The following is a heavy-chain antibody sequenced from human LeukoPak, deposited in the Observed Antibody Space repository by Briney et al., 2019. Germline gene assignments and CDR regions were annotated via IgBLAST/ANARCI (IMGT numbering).Heavy chain of an antibody. Sequence: ASVPDSRKASGYTFTGYYMHWVRQAPGQGLEWMGWINPNSGGTNYAQKFQGRVTMTRDTSISTAHMEVSSLRSDDTAVYYCARRDANNCPYYFDHWGQGTLVTVSS. CDR3: ARRDANNCPYYFDH. D-gene: IGHD4/OR15-4a*01. CDR1: GYTFTGYY. CDR2: INPNSGGT. J-gene: IGHJ4*02. V-gene: IGHV1-2*02.